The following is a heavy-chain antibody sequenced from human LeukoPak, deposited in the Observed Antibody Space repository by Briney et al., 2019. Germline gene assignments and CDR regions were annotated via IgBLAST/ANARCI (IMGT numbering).Heavy chain of an antibody. D-gene: IGHD3-22*01. V-gene: IGHV1-69*05. CDR1: GGTFSSYA. CDR3: ATENHDSSGLLYDY. J-gene: IGHJ4*02. Sequence: SVKVSCKASGGTFSSYAISWVRQAPGQGLEWMGGIIPIFGTANYAQKFQGRVTITTDESTSTAYMELSSLRSEDTAVYYCATENHDSSGLLYDYWGQGTLVTVSS. CDR2: IIPIFGTA.